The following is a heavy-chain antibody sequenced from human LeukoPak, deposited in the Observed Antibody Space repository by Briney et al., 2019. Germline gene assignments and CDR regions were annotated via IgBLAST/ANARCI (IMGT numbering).Heavy chain of an antibody. CDR1: GGSFSGYY. D-gene: IGHD6-19*01. V-gene: IGHV4-34*01. CDR3: ARHRRQWLANDAFDI. J-gene: IGHJ3*02. CDR2: INHSGST. Sequence: SETLSLTCAVYGGSFSGYYWSWIRQPPGKGLEWIGEINHSGSTNYNPSLKSRVTISVDTSKNQFSPKLSSVTAADTAVYYCARHRRQWLANDAFDIWGQGTMVTVSS.